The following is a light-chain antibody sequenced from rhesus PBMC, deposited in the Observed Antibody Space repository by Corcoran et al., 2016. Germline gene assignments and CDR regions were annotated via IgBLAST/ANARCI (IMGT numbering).Light chain of an antibody. CDR3: PQHSFHPRT. J-gene: IGKJ1*01. CDR1: QTSSNY. Sequence: DIQMTQSPSSLSASVGDRVTITCRASQTSSNYLAWYQKRTGKVPKLLIYGASNLESGVPSRFSGHGSGTDFTLTLSSLQPADFATYYCPQHSFHPRTFGQGTKVDIK. CDR2: GAS. V-gene: IGKV1-44*02.